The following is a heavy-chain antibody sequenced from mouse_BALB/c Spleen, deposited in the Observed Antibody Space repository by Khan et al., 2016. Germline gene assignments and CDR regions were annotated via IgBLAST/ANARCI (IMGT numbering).Heavy chain of an antibody. V-gene: IGHV9-3-1*01. CDR1: GYTFTKYG. Sequence: QIQLVQSGPELKKPGETIKISCTASGYTFTKYGMNWVKQAPGKGLKWMGWINTNTGEAAYADDFKGRFAFSVEASARTAYLQISNLKNEDTGTYFCARPDYWGQGTSVTVSS. CDR3: ARPDY. CDR2: INTNTGEA. J-gene: IGHJ4*01.